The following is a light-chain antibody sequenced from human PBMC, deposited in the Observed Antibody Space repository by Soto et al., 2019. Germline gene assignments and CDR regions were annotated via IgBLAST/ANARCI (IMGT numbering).Light chain of an antibody. CDR3: LQHNSYPYT. J-gene: IGKJ2*01. V-gene: IGKV1-17*01. CDR2: AAS. Sequence: DIQMTQSPSSLSASVGDSVTITCRASQGIRKDLGWYQEKPGKAPKRLIYAASSLQSGVPSRFSCSGSGTEFTLTISSLQPEDFATYYCLQHNSYPYTFGQGTKLEIK. CDR1: QGIRKD.